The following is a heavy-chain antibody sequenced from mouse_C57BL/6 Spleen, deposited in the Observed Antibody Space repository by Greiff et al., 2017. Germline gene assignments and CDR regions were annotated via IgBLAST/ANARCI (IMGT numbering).Heavy chain of an antibody. CDR2: IYPGDGDT. D-gene: IGHD2-3*01. J-gene: IGHJ4*01. CDR1: GYAFSSSW. CDR3: AGGYDGPPMDY. Sequence: VKLMESGPELVKPGASVKISCKASGYAFSSSWMNWVKQRPGEGLEWIGRIYPGDGDTNYNGKFKGKATLTADKSSSTAYMQLSSLTSEDSAVYFCAGGYDGPPMDYWDKEPQSPSPQ. V-gene: IGHV1-82*01.